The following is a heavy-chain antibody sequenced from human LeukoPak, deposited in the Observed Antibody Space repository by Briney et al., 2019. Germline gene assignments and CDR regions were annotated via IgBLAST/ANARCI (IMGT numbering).Heavy chain of an antibody. Sequence: SETLSLTCTVSGVSISTYYWSWIRQPPGKGVEGIGYLYDSGSTNYNPSLKSRVTISVDTSKNQFSLKLSSVTAADTAMYYCAKHGGSWTFDYWGQGNLVPVSS. V-gene: IGHV4-59*08. J-gene: IGHJ4*02. CDR1: GVSISTYY. CDR2: LYDSGST. CDR3: AKHGGSWTFDY. D-gene: IGHD6-13*01.